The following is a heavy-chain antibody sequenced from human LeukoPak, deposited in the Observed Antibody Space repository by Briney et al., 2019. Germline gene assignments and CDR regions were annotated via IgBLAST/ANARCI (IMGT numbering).Heavy chain of an antibody. Sequence: SETLSLTCAVYGGSFSGYYWSWIRQPPGKGLEWIGEINHSGSTNHNPSLKSRVTISVDTSKNQFSLKLSSVTAADTAVYYCARIRQFAYYYDSSGLAGMDVWGQGTTVTVSS. CDR3: ARIRQFAYYYDSSGLAGMDV. V-gene: IGHV4-34*01. D-gene: IGHD3-22*01. CDR1: GGSFSGYY. J-gene: IGHJ6*02. CDR2: INHSGST.